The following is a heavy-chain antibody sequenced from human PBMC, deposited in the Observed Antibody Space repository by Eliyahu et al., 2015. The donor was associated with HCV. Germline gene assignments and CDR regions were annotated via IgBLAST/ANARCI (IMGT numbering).Heavy chain of an antibody. V-gene: IGHV1-3*01. CDR2: INAGNGNX. Sequence: QVQLVQSGAEVKKPGASVKVSCKAXGYTFXSYAXHWVRXAPGQRLEWMGWINAGNGNXKYSQKFQGRVTITRDTSASTAYMELSSLRSEDTAVYYCARVSLWFGDHDLWGQGTMVTVSS. J-gene: IGHJ3*01. CDR1: GYTFXSYA. D-gene: IGHD3-10*01. CDR3: ARVSLWFGDHDL.